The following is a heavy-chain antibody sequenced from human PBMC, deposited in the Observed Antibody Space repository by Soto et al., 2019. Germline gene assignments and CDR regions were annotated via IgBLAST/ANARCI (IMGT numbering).Heavy chain of an antibody. D-gene: IGHD4-17*01. CDR3: ANDMSDYGNYPILDY. J-gene: IGHJ4*02. Sequence: QVQLVESGGGVVQPGRSLRLSCAASGFIFSSYGMHWVRQAPGKGLEWVAVTSYDGSTKYYADSVKGRFTISRDKSENTLHLELNSLRPEDTAVYYCANDMSDYGNYPILDYWGRGTLVTVSS. CDR1: GFIFSSYG. CDR2: TSYDGSTK. V-gene: IGHV3-30*18.